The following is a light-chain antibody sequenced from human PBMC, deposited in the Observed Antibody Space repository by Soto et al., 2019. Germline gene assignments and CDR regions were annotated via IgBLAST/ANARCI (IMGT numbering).Light chain of an antibody. CDR1: NIGGKS. CDR2: DDI. V-gene: IGLV3-21*02. CDR3: QVWDTPNNSWV. J-gene: IGLJ3*02. Sequence: SYELTQPPSVSVAPGQTARVTCGGNNIGGKSVHWYQQKPGQAPVLVVYDDIDRPSGVPERFSGSNSGNTATLTISRVEAGDEADYYCQVWDTPNNSWVFGGGTQLTVL.